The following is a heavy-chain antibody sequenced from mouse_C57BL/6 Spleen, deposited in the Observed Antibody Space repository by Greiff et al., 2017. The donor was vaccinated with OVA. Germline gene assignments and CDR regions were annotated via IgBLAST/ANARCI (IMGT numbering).Heavy chain of an antibody. J-gene: IGHJ2*01. CDR3: ARRDYDVGENYFDY. V-gene: IGHV1-55*01. D-gene: IGHD2-4*01. CDR2: IYPGSGST. CDR1: GYTFTSYW. Sequence: QVQLQQPGAELVKPGASVKMSCKASGYTFTSYWITWVKQRPGQGLEWIGDIYPGSGSTNYTETFKSKATLTVDTSSSTAYMPRSSLTSEDSAVYYGARRDYDVGENYFDYWGQGTTLTVSS.